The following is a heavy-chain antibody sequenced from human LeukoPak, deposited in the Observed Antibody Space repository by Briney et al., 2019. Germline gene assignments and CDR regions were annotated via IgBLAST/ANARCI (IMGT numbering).Heavy chain of an antibody. J-gene: IGHJ6*03. CDR3: ARIGYCSGGSCRRNYYYYMDV. V-gene: IGHV4-59*01. D-gene: IGHD2-15*01. CDR2: IYYSGST. CDR1: GGSISSYY. Sequence: SETLSLTCTVSGGSISSYYWSWIRQPPGKGLEWIGYIYYSGSTNYNPSLKSRVTISVDTSKNQFSLKLSSVAAADTAVYYCARIGYCSGGSCRRNYYYYMDVWGKGTTVTVSS.